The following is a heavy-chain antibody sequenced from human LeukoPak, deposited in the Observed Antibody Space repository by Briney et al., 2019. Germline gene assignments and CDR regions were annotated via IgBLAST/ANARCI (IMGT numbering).Heavy chain of an antibody. D-gene: IGHD3-10*01. J-gene: IGHJ4*02. Sequence: PSETLSLTCTVSGGSISSYYWSWIRQPPGKGLEWIGYIFHSGITNYNPSLSLKSRVTISVDTSKNQFSLKLSSVTAADTAVYYCATGSGSYYKPFDYWGQGTLVTVSS. V-gene: IGHV4-59*08. CDR2: IFHSGIT. CDR3: ATGSGSYYKPFDY. CDR1: GGSISSYY.